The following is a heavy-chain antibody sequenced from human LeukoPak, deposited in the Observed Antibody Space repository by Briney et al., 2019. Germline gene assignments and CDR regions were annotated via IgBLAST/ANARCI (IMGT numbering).Heavy chain of an antibody. D-gene: IGHD2-15*01. V-gene: IGHV3-33*06. CDR2: IWYDGSNK. Sequence: PGGSLRLSCAASGFTFSSYGMHWVRQAPGKGLEWVAVIWYDGSNKYYADSVKGRFTISRDNSKNTLYLQMNSLRAEDTAVYYCAKSRTATPLDYWGQGTLVTVSS. J-gene: IGHJ4*02. CDR3: AKSRTATPLDY. CDR1: GFTFSSYG.